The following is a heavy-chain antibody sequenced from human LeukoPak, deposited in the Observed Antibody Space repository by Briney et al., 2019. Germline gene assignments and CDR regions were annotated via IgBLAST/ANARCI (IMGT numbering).Heavy chain of an antibody. CDR1: GFTFSDYY. CDR3: ARHRAVAGFHLEAY. V-gene: IGHV3-11*01. Sequence: GGSLRLSCAASGFTFSDYYMTWIRQAPGKGLEWVSYISNTGSTIYYADSVKGRFTISRDNTKNSLYLQMNSLRAEDTAVYFCARHRAVAGFHLEAYWGQGTLVTVSS. D-gene: IGHD6-19*01. CDR2: ISNTGSTI. J-gene: IGHJ4*02.